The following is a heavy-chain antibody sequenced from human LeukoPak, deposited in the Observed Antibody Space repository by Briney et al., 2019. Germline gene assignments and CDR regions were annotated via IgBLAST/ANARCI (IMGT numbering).Heavy chain of an antibody. V-gene: IGHV3-23*01. CDR1: GFTFSSYA. Sequence: QSGGSLRLSSAASGFTFSSYAMSWVRQAPGKGLEWVSAISGSGGSTYYADSVKGRFTISRDNSKNTLYLQMNSLRAEDTAVYYCAYLLDSSGYDYWGQGTLVTVSS. CDR3: AYLLDSSGYDY. D-gene: IGHD3-22*01. CDR2: ISGSGGST. J-gene: IGHJ4*02.